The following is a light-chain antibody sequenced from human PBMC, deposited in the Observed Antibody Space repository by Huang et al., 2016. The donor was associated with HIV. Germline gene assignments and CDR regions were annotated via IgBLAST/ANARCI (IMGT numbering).Light chain of an antibody. CDR1: QSGFKN. Sequence: ENLMTQSPSTLSVSPGESATLSCRASQSGFKNLAWYQQKPGQAPKLLIYGSSTRAAGIPAMFSGSGSVTDFTLTISSLQSEDFAVYYCQQYNTSPRTFGQGTKVEV. J-gene: IGKJ1*01. CDR2: GSS. V-gene: IGKV3-15*01. CDR3: QQYNTSPRT.